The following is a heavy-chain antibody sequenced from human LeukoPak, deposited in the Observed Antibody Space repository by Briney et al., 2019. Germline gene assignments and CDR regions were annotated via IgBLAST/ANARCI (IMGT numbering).Heavy chain of an antibody. CDR1: GGSISSGGHY. CDR3: ARDNSGWLYLDY. Sequence: SETLSLTCTVSGGSISSGGHYWTWIRKHPGKGLEWIGYVYYSGTTYYNPSLRSRVTISVDTSKNQFSLELTSVTAADTAVYYCARDNSGWLYLDYWGQGTLVTFSS. J-gene: IGHJ4*02. CDR2: VYYSGTT. D-gene: IGHD6-19*01. V-gene: IGHV4-31*03.